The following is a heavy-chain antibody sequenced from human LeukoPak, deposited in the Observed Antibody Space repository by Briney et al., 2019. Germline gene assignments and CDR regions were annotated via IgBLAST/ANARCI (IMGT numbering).Heavy chain of an antibody. D-gene: IGHD4-17*01. CDR1: GFSFSTYG. V-gene: IGHV3-30*02. CDR3: ARDRYGDEDAEYFQH. CDR2: IRFDGGKK. J-gene: IGHJ1*01. Sequence: GGSLRLSCAASGFSFSTYGFHWVRQAPGKGLEWVTFIRFDGGKKNYADSVKGRFAISRDNSKNTLYLQMNSLRAEDTAVYYCARDRYGDEDAEYFQHWGQGTLVTVSS.